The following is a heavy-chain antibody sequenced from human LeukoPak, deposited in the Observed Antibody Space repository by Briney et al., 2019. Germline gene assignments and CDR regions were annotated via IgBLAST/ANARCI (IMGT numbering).Heavy chain of an antibody. J-gene: IGHJ4*02. CDR1: GGSFSGYY. D-gene: IGHD6-19*01. V-gene: IGHV4-34*01. CDR3: ARVSGGWYWGDY. Sequence: SETLSLTCAVYGGSFSGYYWSWIRQPPGKGLEWIGEINHSGSTIYNPSLKSRVTISVDTSKNQFSLKLSSVTAADTAVYYCARVSGGWYWGDYWGQGTLVTVSS. CDR2: INHSGST.